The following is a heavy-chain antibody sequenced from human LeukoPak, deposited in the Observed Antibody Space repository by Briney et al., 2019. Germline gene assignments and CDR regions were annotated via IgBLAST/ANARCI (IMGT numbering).Heavy chain of an antibody. V-gene: IGHV3-30*18. J-gene: IGHJ4*02. D-gene: IGHD3-22*01. CDR3: AKGQNYYDGSGYYSTDY. CDR2: ISSDGVNK. Sequence: GGSLRLSCAASGFTFSSYGMHWVRQAPGKGLEWVAVISSDGVNKYSADAVKGRFTISRDNSKNTLYLQMNSLRAEDTAVYYCAKGQNYYDGSGYYSTDYWGQGTPVTVSS. CDR1: GFTFSSYG.